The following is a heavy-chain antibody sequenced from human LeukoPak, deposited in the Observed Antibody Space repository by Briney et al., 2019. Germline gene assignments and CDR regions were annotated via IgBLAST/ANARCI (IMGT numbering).Heavy chain of an antibody. Sequence: SETLSLTCTVSGGSISSYYWSWIRQPPGKGLEWIGYIYYSGSTNYNPSLKSRVTISVDTSKNQFSLKLSSVTAADTAVYYCARLAVAENWFDPWGQGTLVTVSS. CDR3: ARLAVAENWFDP. CDR1: GGSISSYY. CDR2: IYYSGST. J-gene: IGHJ5*02. D-gene: IGHD6-19*01. V-gene: IGHV4-59*08.